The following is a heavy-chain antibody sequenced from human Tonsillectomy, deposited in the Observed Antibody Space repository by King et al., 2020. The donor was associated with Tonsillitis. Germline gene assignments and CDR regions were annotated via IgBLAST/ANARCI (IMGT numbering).Heavy chain of an antibody. J-gene: IGHJ5*02. CDR2: IYYTGST. CDR1: GGSIIGPHYS. D-gene: IGHD3-3*01. Sequence: QLQESGPGLVKPSQTVSLTCTVSGGSIIGPHYSWSWIRQAPGKGLEWIGYIYYTGSTFYNPSLKSRVTVSVDTSNNQFSLTMNSVTAADTAVYYCARASVDISRAYFAWFNPWGQGTLVTVSS. V-gene: IGHV4-30-4*07. CDR3: ARASVDISRAYFAWFNP.